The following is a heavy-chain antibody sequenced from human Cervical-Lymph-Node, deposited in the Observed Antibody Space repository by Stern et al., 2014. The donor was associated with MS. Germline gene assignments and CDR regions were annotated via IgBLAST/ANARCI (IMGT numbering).Heavy chain of an antibody. CDR3: ARFTDTRVVVTASDAFDI. V-gene: IGHV4-31*02. CDR2: MYYSGSP. CDR1: GGSASSDDYY. J-gene: IGHJ3*02. D-gene: IGHD2-15*01. Sequence: QLQLQESGPGLVKPSQTLSLTFIVPGGSASSDDYYWSWIRQHPEKGLVWIGYMYYSGSPYYNPSLKSRATISVDTSKNQFSLKVTSVTPADTAVYYCARFTDTRVVVTASDAFDIWGQGTMVTVSS.